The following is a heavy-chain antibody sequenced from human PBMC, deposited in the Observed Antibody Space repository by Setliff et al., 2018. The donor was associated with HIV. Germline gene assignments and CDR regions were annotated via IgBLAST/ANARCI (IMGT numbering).Heavy chain of an antibody. CDR2: ISGSGGST. CDR1: GFTFSSHA. V-gene: IGHV3-23*01. D-gene: IGHD6-19*01. J-gene: IGHJ6*03. CDR3: AKEYSSGWYYYYYMDV. Sequence: GGSLRLSCEVSGFTFSSHAMSWVRQAPGKGLEWVSAISGSGGSTYYADSVKGRFTISRDNSKNTLYLQMNSLRAEDTAVYYCAKEYSSGWYYYYYMDVWGKGTTVTVSS.